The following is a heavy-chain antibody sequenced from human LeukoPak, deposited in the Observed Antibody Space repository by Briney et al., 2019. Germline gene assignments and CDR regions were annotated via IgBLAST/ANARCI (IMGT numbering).Heavy chain of an antibody. V-gene: IGHV1-24*01. CDR1: GYTLTELS. D-gene: IGHD3-10*01. J-gene: IGHJ4*02. Sequence: ASVKVSCKVSGYTLTELSMHWVRQAPGKGLEWMGGFDPEDGETIYAQKFQGRVTMTEDTSTDTAYMELSSLRSEDTAVYYCATLYGSGSYRGPQYYFDYWGQGTLVTVSS. CDR3: ATLYGSGSYRGPQYYFDY. CDR2: FDPEDGET.